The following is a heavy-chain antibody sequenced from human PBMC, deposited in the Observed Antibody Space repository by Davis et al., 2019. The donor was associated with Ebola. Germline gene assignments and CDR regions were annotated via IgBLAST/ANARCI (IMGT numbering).Heavy chain of an antibody. CDR2: IIPILNTP. V-gene: IGHV1-69*04. J-gene: IGHJ4*02. D-gene: IGHD4/OR15-4a*01. CDR3: AANTDYYPH. CDR1: GYTFTNYA. Sequence: SVKVSCKAFGYTFTNYAINWVRQAPGQVLEWMGRIIPILNTPVYAQKFQGRVTITADKSTRTAYMELSSLRPEDTAIYYCAANTDYYPHWGQGTLVTVSS.